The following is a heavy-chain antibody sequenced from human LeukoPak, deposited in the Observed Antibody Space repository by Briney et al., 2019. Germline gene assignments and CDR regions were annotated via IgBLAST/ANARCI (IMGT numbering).Heavy chain of an antibody. V-gene: IGHV1-69*01. D-gene: IGHD2-2*01. J-gene: IGHJ6*02. CDR3: AKDYPVVPAAYYYYYGMDV. Sequence: GSSVKVSCKASGGTFSSYAIRWVRQAPGRGLEWMGGIIPIFGAANYAQKFQGRVTITADESTSTAYMELSSLRSEDTAVYYCAKDYPVVPAAYYYYYGMDVWGQGTTVTVSS. CDR2: IIPIFGAA. CDR1: GGTFSSYA.